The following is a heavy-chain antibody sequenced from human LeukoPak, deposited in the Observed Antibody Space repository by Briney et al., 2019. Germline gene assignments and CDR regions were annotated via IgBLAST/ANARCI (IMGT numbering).Heavy chain of an antibody. J-gene: IGHJ4*02. V-gene: IGHV3-30*04. Sequence: GGSLRLSCAASGFTFSSYAMHWVRQAPGKGLEWVAVISYDGSNKYYADSVKGRFTISRDNSKNTLYLQMNSLRAEDTAVYYCAKPHGRELRRGYYFDYWGQGTLVTVSS. CDR1: GFTFSSYA. D-gene: IGHD1-26*01. CDR2: ISYDGSNK. CDR3: AKPHGRELRRGYYFDY.